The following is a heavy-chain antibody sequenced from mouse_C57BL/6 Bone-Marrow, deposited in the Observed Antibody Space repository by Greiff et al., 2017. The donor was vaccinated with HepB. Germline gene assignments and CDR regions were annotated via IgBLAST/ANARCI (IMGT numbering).Heavy chain of an antibody. CDR2: INPNNGGT. CDR1: GYTFTDYN. V-gene: IGHV1-22*01. CDR3: ARSPTMVTKFAY. J-gene: IGHJ3*01. D-gene: IGHD2-9*01. Sequence: VQLQQSGPELVKPGASVKMSCKASGYTFTDYNMHWVKQSHGKSLEWIGYINPNNGGTSYNQKFKGKATLTVNKSSSTAYMELRSLTSEDSAVYYCARSPTMVTKFAYWGQGTLVTVSA.